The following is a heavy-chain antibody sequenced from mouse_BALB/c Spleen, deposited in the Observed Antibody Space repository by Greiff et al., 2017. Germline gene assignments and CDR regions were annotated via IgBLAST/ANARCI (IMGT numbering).Heavy chain of an antibody. Sequence: EVKLMESGPGLVKPSQSLSLTCTVTGYSITSDYAWNWIRQFPGNKLEWMGYISYSGSTSYNPSLKSRISITRDTSKNQFFLQLNSVTTEDTATYYCARSNYGNHRPAWFAYWGQGTLVTVSA. CDR2: ISYSGST. CDR3: ARSNYGNHRPAWFAY. V-gene: IGHV3-2*02. CDR1: GYSITSDYA. J-gene: IGHJ3*01. D-gene: IGHD2-1*01.